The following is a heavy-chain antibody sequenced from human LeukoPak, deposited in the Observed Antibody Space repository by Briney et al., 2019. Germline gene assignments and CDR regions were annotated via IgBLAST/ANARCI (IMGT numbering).Heavy chain of an antibody. V-gene: IGHV3-33*01. CDR1: GFTFSSYG. Sequence: GGSLRLSCAASGFTFSSYGMHWVRQAPGKGLEWVAVIWYDGSNKYYADSVKGRFTISRDNSKNTLYLQMNSLRAEDTAVYYCASGYSSSLLVDYWGQGTLVTVSS. CDR2: IWYDGSNK. CDR3: ASGYSSSLLVDY. J-gene: IGHJ4*02. D-gene: IGHD6-13*01.